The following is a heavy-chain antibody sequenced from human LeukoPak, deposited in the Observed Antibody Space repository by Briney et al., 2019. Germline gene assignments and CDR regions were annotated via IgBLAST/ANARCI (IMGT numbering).Heavy chain of an antibody. CDR1: GFTFSSYA. CDR2: ISGSGGST. D-gene: IGHD3-3*01. J-gene: IGHJ3*02. Sequence: GGSLRLSCAASGFTFSSYAMSWVRQAPGKGLEWVSAISGSGGSTYYADSVKGRFTISRDNSKNTLYLQMNSLGAEDTAVYYCAREITIFGVVIIHDAFDIWGQGTMVTVSS. V-gene: IGHV3-23*01. CDR3: AREITIFGVVIIHDAFDI.